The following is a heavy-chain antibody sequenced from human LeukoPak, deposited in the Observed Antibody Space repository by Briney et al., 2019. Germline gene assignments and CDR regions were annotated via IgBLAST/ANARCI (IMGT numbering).Heavy chain of an antibody. CDR2: IYTSGST. D-gene: IGHD1-1*01. CDR1: GGSISSGSYY. Sequence: SQTLSLTCTVSGGSISSGSYYWSWIRQPAGKGLEWIGRIYTSGSTNYNPSLKSRVTISVDTSKNQFSLKLSSVTAADTAIYYCATGTGHYYYYYYMDVWGRGTTVTVSS. V-gene: IGHV4-61*02. CDR3: ATGTGHYYYYYYMDV. J-gene: IGHJ6*03.